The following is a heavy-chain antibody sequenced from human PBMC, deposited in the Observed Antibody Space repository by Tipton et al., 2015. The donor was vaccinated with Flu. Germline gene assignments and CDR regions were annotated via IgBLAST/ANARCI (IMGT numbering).Heavy chain of an antibody. D-gene: IGHD3-10*02. V-gene: IGHV4-38-2*01. J-gene: IGHJ4*02. Sequence: TLSLTCAVSGYSISSGYYWGWIRQPPGKGLEWIGSIYYSGSTYYNPSLKSRVTISVDTSQNQFSLRLSSVTAADTAVYYCARHTGDSVRGVIDYWGQGTLVTVSS. CDR1: GYSISSGYY. CDR2: IYYSGST. CDR3: ARHTGDSVRGVIDY.